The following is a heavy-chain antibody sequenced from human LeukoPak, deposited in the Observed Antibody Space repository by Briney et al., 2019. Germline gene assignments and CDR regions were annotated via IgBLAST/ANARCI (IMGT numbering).Heavy chain of an antibody. CDR1: GYTFTSYD. CDR3: ARGYCSSTSCYTMDHWFDP. D-gene: IGHD2-2*02. V-gene: IGHV1-69*05. J-gene: IGHJ5*02. CDR2: IIPSFATA. Sequence: SVKVSCKASGYTFTSYDISWVRQAPGQGLEWMGGIIPSFATANYAQKFQGRVTITTDESTRTAYMELSSLRSEDTAVYYCARGYCSSTSCYTMDHWFDPWGQGTLVTVSS.